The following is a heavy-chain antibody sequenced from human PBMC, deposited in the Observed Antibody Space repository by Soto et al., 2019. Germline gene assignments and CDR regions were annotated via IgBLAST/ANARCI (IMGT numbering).Heavy chain of an antibody. V-gene: IGHV3-23*01. CDR1: GFTFSSYA. D-gene: IGHD3-22*01. Sequence: EVQLLESGGGLVQPGGSLRLSCAASGFTFSSYAMSWVRQAPGKGLEWVSAISGSGGSTYYADSVKGRFTISRDNSKNTLYLQMNSLRAEDTAVYYCAKGPQKYYYDSSGYYPDYWGQGTLVTVSS. J-gene: IGHJ4*02. CDR2: ISGSGGST. CDR3: AKGPQKYYYDSSGYYPDY.